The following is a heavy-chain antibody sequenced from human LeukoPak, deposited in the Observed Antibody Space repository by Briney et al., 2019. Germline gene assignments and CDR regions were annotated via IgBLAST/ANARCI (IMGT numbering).Heavy chain of an antibody. Sequence: SVKVSCKASGFTFTSSAVQWVRQTRGQRLEWIGWIVVGSGNTNYAQKFQERVTITRDMSTSTDYMELSSLRSEDTAVYYCAATSMNHSAAPDYWGQGTLVTVSS. V-gene: IGHV1-58*01. J-gene: IGHJ4*02. D-gene: IGHD2-15*01. CDR1: GFTFTSSA. CDR3: AATSMNHSAAPDY. CDR2: IVVGSGNT.